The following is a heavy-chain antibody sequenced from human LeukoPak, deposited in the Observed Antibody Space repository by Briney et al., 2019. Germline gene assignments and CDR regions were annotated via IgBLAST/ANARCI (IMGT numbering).Heavy chain of an antibody. CDR3: ARASGGYYDSSGSFDY. J-gene: IGHJ4*02. CDR1: GYTLTELS. Sequence: ASVKVSCKVSGYTLTELSMHWVRQAPGKGLEWMGGFDPEDGETIYAQKFQGRVTMTEDTSTDTAYMELSSLRSEDTAVYHCARASGGYYDSSGSFDYWGQGTLVTVSS. CDR2: FDPEDGET. D-gene: IGHD3-22*01. V-gene: IGHV1-24*01.